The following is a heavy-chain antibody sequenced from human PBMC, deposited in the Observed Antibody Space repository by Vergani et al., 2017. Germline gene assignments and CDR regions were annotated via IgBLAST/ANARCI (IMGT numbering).Heavy chain of an antibody. CDR3: TRVDCSCGSCGYYYDGMDV. D-gene: IGHD2-15*01. J-gene: IGHJ6*02. Sequence: EVQLLESGGGLVQPGRSLRLSCTASGFTFGDYAMSWFRQAPGKGLEWVGFIRSKAYGGTTEYAASVKGRFTISRDDSKSIAYLQMNSLKTEDTAVYYCTRVDCSCGSCGYYYDGMDVWGQGTTVTVSS. V-gene: IGHV3-49*03. CDR1: GFTFGDYA. CDR2: IRSKAYGGTT.